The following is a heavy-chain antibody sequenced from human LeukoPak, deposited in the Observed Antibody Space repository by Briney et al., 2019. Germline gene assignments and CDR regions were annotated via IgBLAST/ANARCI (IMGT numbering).Heavy chain of an antibody. D-gene: IGHD2-2*02. CDR2: INPNSGGT. V-gene: IGHV1-2*02. CDR3: ARAGCRSTSCYTRLVY. J-gene: IGHJ4*02. Sequence: ASVKVSCKASGYTFTGYYMHWVRQAPGQGLEWRGWINPNSGGTNYAQKFQGRVTMTRDTSISTAYMELSRLRSDDTAVYYCARAGCRSTSCYTRLVYWGQGTLVTVSS. CDR1: GYTFTGYY.